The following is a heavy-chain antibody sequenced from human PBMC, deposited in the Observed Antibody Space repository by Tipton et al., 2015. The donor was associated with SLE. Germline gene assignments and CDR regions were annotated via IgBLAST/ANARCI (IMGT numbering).Heavy chain of an antibody. CDR1: GGSFSGYY. Sequence: TLSLTCAVYGGSFSGYYWSWIRQPPGKGVEWIGEINHSGSTNYNPSLKSRVTISVDTSKNQFSLNLNSVTAADTAVYYCARGGGDSSSCQDFDRWGQGTLVTVSS. CDR2: INHSGST. J-gene: IGHJ4*02. CDR3: ARGGGDSSSCQDFDR. D-gene: IGHD6-13*01. V-gene: IGHV4-34*01.